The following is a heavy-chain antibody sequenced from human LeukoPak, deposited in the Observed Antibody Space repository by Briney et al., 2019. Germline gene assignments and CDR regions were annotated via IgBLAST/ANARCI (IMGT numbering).Heavy chain of an antibody. J-gene: IGHJ6*02. CDR1: GFTFSSYA. Sequence: GGSLRLSCAASGFTFSSYAMSWVRQAPGKGLEWVANIKQDGSERYYVDSVKGRFTISRDNAKNSLYLQMNSLRAEDTAVYYCAREIPSSAPVMVPYGMDVWGQGTTVTVSS. CDR3: AREIPSSAPVMVPYGMDV. V-gene: IGHV3-7*01. D-gene: IGHD4/OR15-4a*01. CDR2: IKQDGSER.